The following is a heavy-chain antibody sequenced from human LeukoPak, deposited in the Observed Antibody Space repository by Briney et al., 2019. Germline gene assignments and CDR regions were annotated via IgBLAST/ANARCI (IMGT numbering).Heavy chain of an antibody. CDR2: IYYSGST. V-gene: IGHV4-59*01. CDR1: GGSISSYY. CDR3: ARDSYYYDSSGYYLSAFDI. Sequence: SETLSLTCTVSGGSISSYYWSWIRKPPGKGLEWIGYIYYSGSTNYNPSLKSRVTISVDTSKNQFSLKLSSVTAADTAVYYCARDSYYYDSSGYYLSAFDIWGQGTMVTVSS. J-gene: IGHJ3*02. D-gene: IGHD3-22*01.